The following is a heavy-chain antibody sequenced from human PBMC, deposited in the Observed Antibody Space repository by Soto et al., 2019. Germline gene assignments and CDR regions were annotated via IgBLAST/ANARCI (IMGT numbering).Heavy chain of an antibody. D-gene: IGHD6-19*01. V-gene: IGHV1-2*02. Sequence: ASVKVSCKACGDTFTGYYMHWVRQAPGQGLEWMGWINPNSGGTNYAQKFQGRVTMTRDTSISTAYMELSRLRSDDTAVYYCAREPSRYRSPWWSMHVWGQATTVTVSS. J-gene: IGHJ6*02. CDR3: AREPSRYRSPWWSMHV. CDR1: GDTFTGYY. CDR2: INPNSGGT.